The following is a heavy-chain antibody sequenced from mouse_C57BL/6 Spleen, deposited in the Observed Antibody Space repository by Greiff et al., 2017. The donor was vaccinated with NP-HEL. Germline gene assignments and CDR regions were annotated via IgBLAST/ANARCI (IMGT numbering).Heavy chain of an antibody. CDR1: GFTFSSYA. V-gene: IGHV5-4*01. CDR2: ISDGGSYT. J-gene: IGHJ3*01. Sequence: EVQGVESGGGLVKPGGSLKLSCAASGFTFSSYAMSWVRQTPEKRLEWVATISDGGSYTYYPDNVKGRFTISRDNAKNNLYLQMSHLKSEDTAMYYCARAYDYDDGWFAYWGQGTLVTVSA. CDR3: ARAYDYDDGWFAY. D-gene: IGHD2-4*01.